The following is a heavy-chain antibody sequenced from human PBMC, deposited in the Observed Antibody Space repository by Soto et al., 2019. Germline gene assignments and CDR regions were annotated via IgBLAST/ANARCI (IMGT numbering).Heavy chain of an antibody. J-gene: IGHJ4*02. CDR1: GYTFTSYD. CDR3: VTEYSSGWSKD. Sequence: QVQLVQSGAEVKKPGASVKVSCKASGYTFTSYDINWVRQATGQGLEWMGWMNPNSGNTGYAQKFQGRVTMTRNTSISTAYMALSSLRSDDMAVYYCVTEYSSGWSKDWGQGTLVTVSS. V-gene: IGHV1-8*01. CDR2: MNPNSGNT. D-gene: IGHD6-19*01.